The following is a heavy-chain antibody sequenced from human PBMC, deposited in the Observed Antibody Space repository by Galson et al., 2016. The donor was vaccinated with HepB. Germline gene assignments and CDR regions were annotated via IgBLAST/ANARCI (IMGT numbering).Heavy chain of an antibody. CDR2: VSYDGSDK. CDR3: ANHDYGDFYYFHY. D-gene: IGHD4-17*01. V-gene: IGHV3-30*18. J-gene: IGHJ4*02. CDR1: GHSFSDYA. Sequence: SLRLSCAASGHSFSDYAMHWVRQAPGQGLEWVAVVSYDGSDKYYADSVRGRFSISRDNSKNTLSLQMNSLRVAATAVYYCANHDYGDFYYFHYWGRGILVTVSS.